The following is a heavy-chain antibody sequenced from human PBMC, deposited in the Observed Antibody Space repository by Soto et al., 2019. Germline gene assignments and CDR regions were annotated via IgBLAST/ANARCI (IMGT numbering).Heavy chain of an antibody. CDR3: ARVTQLVGYLYPYMDE. CDR2: ISAYNGDT. J-gene: IGHJ6*03. CDR1: GYTFTNYG. D-gene: IGHD6-6*01. V-gene: IGHV1-18*01. Sequence: QVQLLQSGAEVKKPGASVKVSCKASGYTFTNYGITWVRQAPGQGLEWMGWISAYNGDTHYTQRLQGRVNMTTDTSTGTGEMELRGLGTRHTAVYYWARVTQLVGYLYPYMDEWGKGTTVTLSS.